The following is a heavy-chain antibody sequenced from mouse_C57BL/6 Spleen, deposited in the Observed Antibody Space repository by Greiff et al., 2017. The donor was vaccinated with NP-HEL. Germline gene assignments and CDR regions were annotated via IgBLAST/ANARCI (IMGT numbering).Heavy chain of an antibody. Sequence: EVQLVESGGDLVKPGGSLKLSCAASGFTFSSYGMSWVRQTPDKRLEWVATISSGGSYTYYPDSVKGRFTISRDNAKNTLYLQMSSLKSEDTAMYYCAREMVTTGSYAMDYWGQGTSVTVSS. CDR2: ISSGGSYT. CDR1: GFTFSSYG. J-gene: IGHJ4*01. D-gene: IGHD2-2*01. V-gene: IGHV5-6*01. CDR3: AREMVTTGSYAMDY.